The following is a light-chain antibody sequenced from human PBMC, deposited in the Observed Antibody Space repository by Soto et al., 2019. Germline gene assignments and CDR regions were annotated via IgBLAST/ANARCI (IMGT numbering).Light chain of an antibody. V-gene: IGKV1-5*01. CDR2: AAS. Sequence: DIQMTQSPSTLSGSVGDRVTITCRASQTISSWLAWYQQKPGKAPKPLIYAASSLQSGVPSRFSGSGSGTEFTLTISSLQPEDFAAYYCLHHNSYPWTFGQGTKVEIK. CDR1: QTISSW. CDR3: LHHNSYPWT. J-gene: IGKJ1*01.